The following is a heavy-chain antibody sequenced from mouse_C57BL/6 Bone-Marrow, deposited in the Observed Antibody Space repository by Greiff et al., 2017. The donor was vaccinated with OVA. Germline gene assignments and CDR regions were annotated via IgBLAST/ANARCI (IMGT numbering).Heavy chain of an antibody. J-gene: IGHJ1*03. V-gene: IGHV3-8*01. CDR3: ARSGYFDV. CDR1: GYSFTSYY. Sequence: EVKLQESGPGLAKPSQSLSLTCSASGYSFTSYYLDWVRKFPGNKLEYMGYISYSGSTYYNPSLKSRISITRDTSKNQYYLQLNSVTTEDTATYYCARSGYFDVWGTGTTVTVSS. CDR2: ISYSGST.